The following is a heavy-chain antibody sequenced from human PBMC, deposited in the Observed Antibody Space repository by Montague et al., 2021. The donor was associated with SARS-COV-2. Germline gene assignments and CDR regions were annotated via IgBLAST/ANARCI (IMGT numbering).Heavy chain of an antibody. CDR3: SRGGGLRNYGMDA. CDR1: GFTVTSNY. Sequence: SLRLSCAASGFTVTSNYMRWVRQAPGKGLEWVSVIYDGGSTYYADSVKGRFTISRDNSKNTLYLQMNSLRAEDTAVYYCSRGGGLRNYGMDAWGQGTTVTVSS. J-gene: IGHJ6*02. CDR2: IYDGGST. D-gene: IGHD5-12*01. V-gene: IGHV3-53*01.